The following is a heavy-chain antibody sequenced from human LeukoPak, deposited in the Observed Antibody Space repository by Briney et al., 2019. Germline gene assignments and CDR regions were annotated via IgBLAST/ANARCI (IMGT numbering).Heavy chain of an antibody. Sequence: PGGSLRLSCAASGFTVINNYMSWVRQAPGKGLEWVSLIDTGVNTYYADSVKGRFTISRDSSKNTLYLQMNSLRAEDSAMYYCARDHRYCSSTSCSGRFDPWGQGTLVTVSS. V-gene: IGHV3-53*01. J-gene: IGHJ5*02. CDR1: GFTVINNY. D-gene: IGHD2-2*01. CDR3: ARDHRYCSSTSCSGRFDP. CDR2: IDTGVNT.